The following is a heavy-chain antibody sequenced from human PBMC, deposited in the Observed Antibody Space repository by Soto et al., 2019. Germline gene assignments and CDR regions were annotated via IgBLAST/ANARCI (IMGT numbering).Heavy chain of an antibody. V-gene: IGHV3-21*01. CDR3: VREDGKVGTNSAFDY. CDR2: INGRGNYI. CDR1: GITFSTYT. D-gene: IGHD1-26*01. Sequence: GGSLRLSCASSGITFSTYTMNWVRQAPGKGLEWVSSINGRGNYIYYAESVKGRFTISRDNAKNSLYLQMDRLRAEDTALYYCVREDGKVGTNSAFDYWGLGALVTVSS. J-gene: IGHJ4*02.